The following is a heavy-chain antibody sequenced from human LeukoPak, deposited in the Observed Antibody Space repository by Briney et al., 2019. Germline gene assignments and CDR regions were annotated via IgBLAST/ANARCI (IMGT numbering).Heavy chain of an antibody. CDR1: EFTFSDYY. V-gene: IGHV3-11*06. D-gene: IGHD3-10*01. Sequence: GGSLRLSCEASEFTFSDYYMSWIRQAPGKGLEWISYISDSAINTHYADSVKGRFTISRDNAKNSLYLQMNSLRAEDTAVYYCAREYITMVRGVIEFDYWGQGTLVTVSS. J-gene: IGHJ4*02. CDR2: ISDSAINT. CDR3: AREYITMVRGVIEFDY.